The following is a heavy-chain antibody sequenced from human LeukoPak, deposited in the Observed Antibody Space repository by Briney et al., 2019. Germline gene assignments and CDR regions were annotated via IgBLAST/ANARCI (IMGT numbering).Heavy chain of an antibody. CDR2: INPNSGGT. Sequence: GASVKVSCKASGYSFTGYYMHWVRQAPGQGLEWMAWINPNSGGTKYAQKFQGRVTMTRDTSISTAYMELSRLRSDDTAVYYCGRGSRYYYDSGSYYPSYYYMDVWGTGTTVTVSS. V-gene: IGHV1-2*02. J-gene: IGHJ6*03. CDR1: GYSFTGYY. D-gene: IGHD3-10*01. CDR3: GRGSRYYYDSGSYYPSYYYMDV.